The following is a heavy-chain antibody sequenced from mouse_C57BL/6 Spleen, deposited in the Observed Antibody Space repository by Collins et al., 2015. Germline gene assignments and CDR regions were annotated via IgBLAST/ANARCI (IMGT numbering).Heavy chain of an antibody. V-gene: IGHV3-2*02. CDR2: ISYSGST. D-gene: IGHD2-1*01. CDR3: ASYYGNYYAMDY. Sequence: DVQLQESGPGLVKPSQSLSLTCTVTGYSITSDYAWNWIRQFPGNKLEWMGYISYSGSTSYNPSLKSRISITRDTSKNQFFLQLNSVTTGDTATYYCASYYGNYYAMDYWGQGTSVTVSS. CDR1: GYSITSDYA. J-gene: IGHJ4*01.